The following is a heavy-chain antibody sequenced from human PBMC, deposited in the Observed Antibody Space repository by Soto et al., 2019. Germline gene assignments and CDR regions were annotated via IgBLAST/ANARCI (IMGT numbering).Heavy chain of an antibody. CDR1: GYTFTGYY. D-gene: IGHD3-22*01. CDR3: ARGLYNSGDFDPGAFDI. CDR2: INPNSGGT. J-gene: IGHJ3*02. Sequence: ASVKVSCKASGYTFTGYYMHWVRQAPGQGLEWMGWINPNSGGTNYAQKFQGWVTMTRDTSISTAYMELSRLRSDDTAVYYCARGLYNSGDFDPGAFDIWGQGTMVTVSS. V-gene: IGHV1-2*04.